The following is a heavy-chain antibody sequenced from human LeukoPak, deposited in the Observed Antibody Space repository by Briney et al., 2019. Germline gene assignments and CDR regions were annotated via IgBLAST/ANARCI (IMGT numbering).Heavy chain of an antibody. CDR2: IYYSEST. CDR3: ARGPGYCSGGSCYSHYYYYYMDV. J-gene: IGHJ6*03. CDR1: VRPISSYY. Sequence: SETQSLTCTVSVRPISSYYWIWIRQPPGKGLEWIGHIYYSESTNYNPSLKSRVTIAVDTSKSQFSLKLSSVTAADTAVYYCARGPGYCSGGSCYSHYYYYYMDVWGKGTTVTVSS. V-gene: IGHV4-59*01. D-gene: IGHD2-15*01.